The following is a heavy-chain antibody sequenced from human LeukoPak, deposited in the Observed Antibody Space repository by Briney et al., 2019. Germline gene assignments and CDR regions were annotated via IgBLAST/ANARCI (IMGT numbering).Heavy chain of an antibody. V-gene: IGHV4-59*01. CDR1: GGSISSYY. D-gene: IGHD6-6*01. Sequence: SETLSLTCTVSGGSISSYYWSWIRQPPGKGLEWIGYIYYSGSTNYNPSLKSRGTISVDTSKNQFSLKLSSVTAADTAVYYCARVELVTKGFDYWGQGTLVTVSS. J-gene: IGHJ4*02. CDR2: IYYSGST. CDR3: ARVELVTKGFDY.